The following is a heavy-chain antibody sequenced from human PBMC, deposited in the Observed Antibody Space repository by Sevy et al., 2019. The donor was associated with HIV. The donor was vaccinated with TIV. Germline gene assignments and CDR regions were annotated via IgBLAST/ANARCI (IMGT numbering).Heavy chain of an antibody. CDR2: ISGSADAT. Sequence: GGSLRLSCAASEFTFSNYAMSWVRQTPGKGLEWVSAISGSADATYYTDSVKGRFTISRDNSKNTVHLQMNSLRAEDTAVYYCVKEVSQYSYSDYWGQGTLVTVSS. V-gene: IGHV3-23*01. CDR1: EFTFSNYA. CDR3: VKEVSQYSYSDY. D-gene: IGHD5-18*01. J-gene: IGHJ4*02.